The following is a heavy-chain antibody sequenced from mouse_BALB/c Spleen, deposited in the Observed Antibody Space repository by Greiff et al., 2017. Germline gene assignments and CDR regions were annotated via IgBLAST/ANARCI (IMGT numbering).Heavy chain of an antibody. CDR1: GFSLTGYG. V-gene: IGHV2-6-7*01. CDR3: ARDKNYGNSLYFDY. J-gene: IGHJ2*01. CDR2: IWGDGST. Sequence: VQGVESGPGLVAPSQSLSITCTVSGFSLTGYGVNWVRQPPGKGLEWLGMIWGDGSTDYNSALKSRLSISKDNSKSQVFLKMNSLQTDDTARYYCARDKNYGNSLYFDYWGQGTTLTVSS. D-gene: IGHD2-1*01.